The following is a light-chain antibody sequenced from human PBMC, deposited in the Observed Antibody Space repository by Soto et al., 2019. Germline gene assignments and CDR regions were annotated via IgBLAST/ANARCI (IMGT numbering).Light chain of an antibody. Sequence: QSALTQPASVSGSPGQSIIISCTGTSSDVGGYDFVSWYRQYPGQAPKILIYEVTHRPSGVPDRFSGSKSGNTASLTISGLQADDEADYYCSSYTITSSPVFGPGTKLTVL. J-gene: IGLJ1*01. CDR1: SSDVGGYDF. CDR2: EVT. CDR3: SSYTITSSPV. V-gene: IGLV2-14*01.